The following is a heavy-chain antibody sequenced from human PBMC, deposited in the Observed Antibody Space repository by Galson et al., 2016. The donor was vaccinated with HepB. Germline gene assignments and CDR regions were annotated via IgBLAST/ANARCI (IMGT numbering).Heavy chain of an antibody. V-gene: IGHV3-53*01. D-gene: IGHD6-13*01. CDR3: ARDGAAAAGDGFC. CDR1: GFILSEHY. CDR2: MYSGGST. Sequence: SLRLSCAVSGFILSEHYVDWVRQAPGKGLEWVSLMYSGGSTRYADSVQGRFTISRDSSKNTLYLQMNNLRAEDTAVYYCARDGAAAAGDGFCWGQGTLVTVSS. J-gene: IGHJ4*02.